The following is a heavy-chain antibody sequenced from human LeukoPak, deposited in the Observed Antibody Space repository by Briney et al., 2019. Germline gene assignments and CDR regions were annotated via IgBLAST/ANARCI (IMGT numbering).Heavy chain of an antibody. CDR1: GFTFSSYA. V-gene: IGHV3-64*01. CDR2: ISGNGGST. Sequence: GGSLRLSCAASGFTFSSYAMHWVRQAPGKGLEYVSAISGNGGSTYYANSVKGRFTISRDNSKNTLYLQMGSLRAEDMAVYYCARDRSGTILSYYMDVWGKGTTVTVSS. CDR3: ARDRSGTILSYYMDV. J-gene: IGHJ6*03. D-gene: IGHD1-26*01.